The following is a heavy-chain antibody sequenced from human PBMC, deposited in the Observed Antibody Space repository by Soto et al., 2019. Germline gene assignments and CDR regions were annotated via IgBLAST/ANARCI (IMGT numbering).Heavy chain of an antibody. V-gene: IGHV3-30-3*01. CDR1: AFTFSSYA. J-gene: IGHJ5*02. D-gene: IGHD3-10*01. Sequence: GGSLRLSCAASAFTFSSYAMHWVRQAPGKGLEWVAVISYDGNNKYYADFVKGRFTISRDNSQNTLYLQMNSLRAEDTAVYYCARDRVDYYSGSGTYYKAWFDPWGQGTLVTVSS. CDR3: ARDRVDYYSGSGTYYKAWFDP. CDR2: ISYDGNNK.